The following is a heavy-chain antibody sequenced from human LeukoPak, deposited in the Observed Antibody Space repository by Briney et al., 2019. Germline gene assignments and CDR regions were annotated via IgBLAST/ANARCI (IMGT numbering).Heavy chain of an antibody. V-gene: IGHV1-8*03. Sequence: GASVKVSCKASGYTFTSYYMHWVRQATGQGLEWMGWMNPNSGNTGYAQKFQGRVTITRNTSISTAYMELSSLRSEDTAVYYCAIIPRFAFDIWGQGKMVTVSS. CDR2: MNPNSGNT. CDR1: GYTFTSYY. J-gene: IGHJ3*02. D-gene: IGHD2-21*01. CDR3: AIIPRFAFDI.